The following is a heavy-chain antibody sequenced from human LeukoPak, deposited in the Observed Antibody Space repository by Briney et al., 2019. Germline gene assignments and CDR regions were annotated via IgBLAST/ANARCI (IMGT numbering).Heavy chain of an antibody. CDR3: ARASSMATILSN. CDR1: GGSISSGGYY. CDR2: IYYSGST. Sequence: SQTLSLTCTVSGGSISSGGYYWSWIRQHPGKGLEWIGYIYYSGSTNYNPSHKSRVTISVDTSKNQFSLKLSSVTAADTAVYYCARASSMATILSNWGQGTLVTVSS. D-gene: IGHD5-24*01. J-gene: IGHJ4*02. V-gene: IGHV4-61*08.